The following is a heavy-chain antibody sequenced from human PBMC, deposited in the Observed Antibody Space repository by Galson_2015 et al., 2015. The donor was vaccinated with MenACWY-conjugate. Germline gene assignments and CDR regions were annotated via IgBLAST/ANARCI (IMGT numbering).Heavy chain of an antibody. CDR1: GASISYSGYS. D-gene: IGHD2-21*02. V-gene: IGHV4-39*01. CDR2: VSNGGST. Sequence: SETLSLTCSVSGASISYSGYSWDWIRQPPGRGLEWIGRVSNGGSTYSNPSLKSRVTMPVDTSKNQISLRLSSVTAADTAVYYCARQKKALYCGGDCYSFDQWGPGILVTVSS. CDR3: ARQKKALYCGGDCYSFDQ. J-gene: IGHJ4*02.